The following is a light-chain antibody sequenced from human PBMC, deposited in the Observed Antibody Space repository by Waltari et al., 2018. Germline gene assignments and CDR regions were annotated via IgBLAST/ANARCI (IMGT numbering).Light chain of an antibody. J-gene: IGKJ2*01. V-gene: IGKV3-20*01. Sequence: EVVLTQSPGTLSLSPGERATLSCRASQRVSSNYLAWYQQKPGQAPRLLIDGASTRATGIPDRFSGSGSGTDFTLTISRLEPEDFAVYYCQQYGSSLYTFGQGTKLEIK. CDR1: QRVSSNY. CDR3: QQYGSSLYT. CDR2: GAS.